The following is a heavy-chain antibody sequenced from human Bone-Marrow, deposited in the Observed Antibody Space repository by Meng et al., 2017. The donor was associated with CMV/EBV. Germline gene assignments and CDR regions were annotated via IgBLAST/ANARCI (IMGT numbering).Heavy chain of an antibody. J-gene: IGHJ6*02. CDR1: GYDFTSYG. V-gene: IGHV1-18*01. Sequence: ASVKVSCKASGYDFTSYGVSWVRQAPGQGLEWVGWISTYNGNTNYTEKFQGRVTLTTDTSTRTVHMELSSLRSEDTAVYYCAFRMDVWGQGTTVTVSS. CDR2: ISTYNGNT. CDR3: AFRMDV.